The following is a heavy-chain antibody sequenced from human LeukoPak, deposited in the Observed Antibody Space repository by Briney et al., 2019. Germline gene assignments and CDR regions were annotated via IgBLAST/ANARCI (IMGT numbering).Heavy chain of an antibody. J-gene: IGHJ4*02. Sequence: GGSLRLSCAASGFTFDDYAMHWVRRAPGKGLEWVSGISWNSGSIGYADSVKGRFTISRDNAKNSLYLQINSLRAEDTALYYCAKDLGSMVRGVIDYWGQGTLVTVSS. CDR1: GFTFDDYA. D-gene: IGHD3-10*01. CDR3: AKDLGSMVRGVIDY. CDR2: ISWNSGSI. V-gene: IGHV3-9*01.